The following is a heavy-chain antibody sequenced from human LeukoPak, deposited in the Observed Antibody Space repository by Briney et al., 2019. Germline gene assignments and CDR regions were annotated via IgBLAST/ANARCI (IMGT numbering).Heavy chain of an antibody. CDR2: IKHDGSED. CDR3: AKDLSSGSRRAY. D-gene: IGHD6-19*01. V-gene: IGHV3-7*01. Sequence: PGGSLRLSCAASGFTFSNYWMTWVRQAPGKGLEWVANIKHDGSEDYYLDSVKGRFTISRDNSKNTLYLQMNSLRAEDTGVYYCAKDLSSGSRRAYWGQGTLVTVSS. CDR1: GFTFSNYW. J-gene: IGHJ4*02.